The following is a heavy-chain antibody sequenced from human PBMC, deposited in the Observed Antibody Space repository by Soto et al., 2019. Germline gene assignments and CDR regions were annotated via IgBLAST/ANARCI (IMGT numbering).Heavy chain of an antibody. D-gene: IGHD7-27*01. J-gene: IGHJ4*02. Sequence: LRLSWAASGFSFSISPMHWVRQAPFKGPEWVALISYDGTNKFYADSVKGRFTISRDNSKSTLYLQVDSLRPEDAAVYYCARDPKTSGGQHWAFNYFDSWGQGTLVTVSS. CDR2: ISYDGTNK. V-gene: IGHV3-30-3*01. CDR3: ARDPKTSGGQHWAFNYFDS. CDR1: GFSFSISP.